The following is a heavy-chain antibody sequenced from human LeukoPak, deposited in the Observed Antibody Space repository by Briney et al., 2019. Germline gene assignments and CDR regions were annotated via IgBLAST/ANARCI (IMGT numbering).Heavy chain of an antibody. Sequence: GGSLRLSCAASGFTFDDHAMHWVRQAPGKGLEWVSGISWNSGGIAYADSVKGRFTISRENAKNSLYLQMNSLRAEDTALYYCSRVSAYTTSSGEFDYWGQGTLVTVSS. V-gene: IGHV3-9*01. CDR3: SRVSAYTTSSGEFDY. J-gene: IGHJ4*02. D-gene: IGHD6-6*01. CDR2: ISWNSGGI. CDR1: GFTFDDHA.